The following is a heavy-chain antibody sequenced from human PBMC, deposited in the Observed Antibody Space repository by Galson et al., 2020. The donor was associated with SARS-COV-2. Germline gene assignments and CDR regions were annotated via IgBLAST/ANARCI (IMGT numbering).Heavy chain of an antibody. D-gene: IGHD6-19*01. CDR1: GFTFSSHA. Sequence: GESLKISCAASGFTFSSHAMHWARQAPGKGLEWVAQIYYDGSEKYYGDSVKGRFTISRDSSKNTVYLQMDNLRADDTAVYYCARDGQLSSGWAFDYWGQGTLVTVSS. J-gene: IGHJ4*02. CDR3: ARDGQLSSGWAFDY. V-gene: IGHV3-33*01. CDR2: IYYDGSEK.